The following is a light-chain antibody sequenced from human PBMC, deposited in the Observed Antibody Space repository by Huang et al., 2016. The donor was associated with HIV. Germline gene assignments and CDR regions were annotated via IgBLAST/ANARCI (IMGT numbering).Light chain of an antibody. CDR1: QSISNY. Sequence: IFFTQSPTTLSLSPGERATLSCRAHQSISNYLIWYQQKPGQAPRRLIYDASNRATGIPARFSGRGSGTDFTLTISSLEPEDFAIYYCQQRSNWPPVTFGQGTRLDI. CDR3: QQRSNWPPVT. V-gene: IGKV3-11*01. J-gene: IGKJ5*01. CDR2: DAS.